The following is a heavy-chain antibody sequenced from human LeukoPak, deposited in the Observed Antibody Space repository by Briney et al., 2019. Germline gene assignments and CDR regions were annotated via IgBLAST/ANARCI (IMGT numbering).Heavy chain of an antibody. CDR1: GFIFSDYT. V-gene: IGHV3-21*01. CDR3: ARGPMFDY. CDR2: ISSSSSYI. Sequence: GGSLRLSCPASGFIFSDYTMNWVRQAPGKGLEWVSSISSSSSYIYYADSVKGRFTISRDNAKNSLYLQMNSLRAEDTAVYYCARGPMFDYWGQGTLVTVSS. J-gene: IGHJ4*02.